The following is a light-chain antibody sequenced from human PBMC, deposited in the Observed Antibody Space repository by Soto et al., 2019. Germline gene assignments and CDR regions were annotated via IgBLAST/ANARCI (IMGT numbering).Light chain of an antibody. CDR1: ESVNSAY. J-gene: IGKJ1*01. Sequence: EIVLTQSPVTLSLSPGERATLSCRASESVNSAYLAWYQHRPAQAPRLLIYGASSRATGVPDRFSGSGSGTEFTPTITRLEPADFALYYCQQYGGSPRTFGQGTKVDIK. CDR2: GAS. CDR3: QQYGGSPRT. V-gene: IGKV3-20*01.